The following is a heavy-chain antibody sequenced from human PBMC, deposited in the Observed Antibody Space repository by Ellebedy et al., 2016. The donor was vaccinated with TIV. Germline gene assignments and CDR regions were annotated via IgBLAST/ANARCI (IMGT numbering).Heavy chain of an antibody. D-gene: IGHD1-1*01. CDR2: VSESDGRT. V-gene: IGHV3-23*01. CDR1: GFTFSDYV. Sequence: PGGSLRLSCAASGFTFSDYVMARVLRVPGKGLEWVLAVSESDGRTFYADSVKGRFTISRDNSKNTLFLQMNSRTAGDTAVYYCTKRADNWGFFDYWGQGTLVTVSS. CDR3: TKRADNWGFFDY. J-gene: IGHJ4*02.